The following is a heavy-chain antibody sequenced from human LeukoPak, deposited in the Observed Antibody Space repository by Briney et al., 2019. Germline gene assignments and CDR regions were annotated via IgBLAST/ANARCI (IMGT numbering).Heavy chain of an antibody. CDR3: ARDIVATMGVDY. V-gene: IGHV3-7*05. CDR1: GFTFSSHW. Sequence: GGSLRLSCAASGFTFSSHWMSWVRQAPGKGLEWVANIKQDGSEKYYVDSVKGRFTISRDNAKNSLYLQMNSLRAEDTAVYYCARDIVATMGVDYWGQGTLVTVSS. CDR2: IKQDGSEK. D-gene: IGHD5-12*01. J-gene: IGHJ4*02.